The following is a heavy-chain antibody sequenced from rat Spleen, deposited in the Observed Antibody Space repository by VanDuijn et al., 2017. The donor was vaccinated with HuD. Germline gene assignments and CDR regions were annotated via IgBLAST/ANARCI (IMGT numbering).Heavy chain of an antibody. Sequence: EVQLVESGGGLVQPGRFLKLSCAASGFTFSDYYMAWVRQAPTKGLEWVASISYDGGNTYYRDSVRGRFTISRYNAKSSLFLQMDSLRSEDTATYYCTTDTARWQPNWELGWFAYWGQGTLVTVSS. CDR2: ISYDGGNT. V-gene: IGHV5-20*01. CDR1: GFTFSDYY. J-gene: IGHJ3*01. CDR3: TTDTARWQPNWELGWFAY. D-gene: IGHD5-1*01.